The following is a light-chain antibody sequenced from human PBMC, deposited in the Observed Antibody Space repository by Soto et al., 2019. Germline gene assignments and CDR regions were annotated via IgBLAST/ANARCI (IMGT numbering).Light chain of an antibody. V-gene: IGKV1-5*03. Sequence: DIQMTQSPSTLSGSVGYRVTITCRASHTISSWLAWYQQKPGKAPKLLIYKASTLKSGVPSRFSGSGSGTEFTLTISSLQPDDFATYYCRHYNSYSEAFGQGTKVDI. CDR1: HTISSW. J-gene: IGKJ1*01. CDR2: KAS. CDR3: RHYNSYSEA.